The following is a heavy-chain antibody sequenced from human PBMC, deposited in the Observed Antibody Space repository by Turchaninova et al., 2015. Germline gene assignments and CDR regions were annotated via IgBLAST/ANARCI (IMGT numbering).Heavy chain of an antibody. J-gene: IGHJ4*02. CDR1: GFPLRTSGVG. D-gene: IGHD2-21*01. CDR3: AHSPREYCGYCSDY. Sequence: QIPWKESGPTLVKPTQTLTLTCTFSGFPLRTSGVGVGWIRQPPGKALEWLALIYWEDDKRYSPSLKSRLTITKDTSKNQVVLTMTNMDPVDTATYYCAHSPREYCGYCSDYWGQGTLVTVSS. CDR2: IYWEDDK. V-gene: IGHV2-5*02.